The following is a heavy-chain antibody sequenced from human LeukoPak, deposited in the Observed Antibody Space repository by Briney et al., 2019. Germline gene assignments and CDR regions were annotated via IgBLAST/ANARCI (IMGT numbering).Heavy chain of an antibody. CDR1: GGSISSSSYY. V-gene: IGHV4-61*05. Sequence: SETLSLTCTVSGGSISSSSYYWGWIRQPPGKGLEWIGYIYYSGSTNYNPSLKSRVTISVDTSKNQFSLKLSSVTAADTAVYYCASWGPEYYYDSSGYYYSGAFDIWGQGTMVTVSS. CDR2: IYYSGST. J-gene: IGHJ3*02. D-gene: IGHD3-22*01. CDR3: ASWGPEYYYDSSGYYYSGAFDI.